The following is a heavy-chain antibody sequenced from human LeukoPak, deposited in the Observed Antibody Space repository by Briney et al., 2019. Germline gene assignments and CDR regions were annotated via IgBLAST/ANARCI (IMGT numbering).Heavy chain of an antibody. V-gene: IGHV5-51*01. CDR2: IYPGDSDT. CDR3: ARRVGSYYRGHFDY. J-gene: IGHJ4*02. Sequence: GASLQISCKGSGYLFTSYWIGWVRPMPGKGLEWMGIIYPGDSDTRYSPSFQGQVTISADKSISTAYLQWSSLKASDTAMYYCARRVGSYYRGHFDYWGQGTLVTVSS. D-gene: IGHD1-26*01. CDR1: GYLFTSYW.